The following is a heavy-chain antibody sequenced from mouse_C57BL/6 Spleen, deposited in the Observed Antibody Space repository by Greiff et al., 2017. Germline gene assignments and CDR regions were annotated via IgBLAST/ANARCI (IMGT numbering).Heavy chain of an antibody. Sequence: EVKLVESGGGLVQPGGSLSLSCAASGFTFTDYYMSWVRQPPGKALEWLGFIRNKANGYTTEYSASEKGRFTISRDNSQSILYLQMNALRAEDSATYYCAREGGDFDVWGTGTTVTVSS. CDR3: AREGGDFDV. CDR1: GFTFTDYY. CDR2: IRNKANGYTT. V-gene: IGHV7-3*01. J-gene: IGHJ1*03.